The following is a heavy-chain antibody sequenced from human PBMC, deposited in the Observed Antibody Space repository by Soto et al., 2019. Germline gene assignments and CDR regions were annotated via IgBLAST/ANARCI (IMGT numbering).Heavy chain of an antibody. CDR3: AHSDGGYEIIDFDF. Sequence: QITLQESGPTLVKPTQTLTLTCTFSGFSFTTAGVAVGWIRQTPGGALEWLTLIYYNDDRRFSPSLKTRLTITGDTSKNQVVLSLTNVDPGDTATYVCAHSDGGYEIIDFDFWGQGIPVTVSS. D-gene: IGHD5-12*01. V-gene: IGHV2-5*01. CDR1: GFSFTTAGVA. J-gene: IGHJ4*02. CDR2: IYYNDDR.